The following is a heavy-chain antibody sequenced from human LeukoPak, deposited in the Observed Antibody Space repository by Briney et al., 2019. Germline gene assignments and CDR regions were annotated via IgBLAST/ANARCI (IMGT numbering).Heavy chain of an antibody. J-gene: IGHJ4*02. CDR1: GASISSDY. Sequence: SETLSLTCTVSGASISSDYWSWIRRPPGKGLEWIGYIQNSGNTIYNPSLKSRVTISIDTSKSQFSLRLNSMTAADTAVYYCARRVDFWSGSYPSSHLDYWGQGTLVTVSS. D-gene: IGHD3-3*01. CDR3: ARRVDFWSGSYPSSHLDY. CDR2: IQNSGNT. V-gene: IGHV4-4*08.